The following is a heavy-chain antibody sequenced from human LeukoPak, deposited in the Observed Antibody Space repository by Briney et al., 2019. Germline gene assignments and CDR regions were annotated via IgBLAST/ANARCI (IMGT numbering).Heavy chain of an antibody. CDR1: GYRFISYG. J-gene: IGHJ6*02. CDR2: ISAYNGNT. D-gene: IGHD6-6*01. CDR3: ASGLIAARRDYYYGMDV. Sequence: GASVKVSCKASGYRFISYGISWVRQAPGQGLEWMGWISAYNGNTNYAQKLQGRVTMTTDTSTSTAYMELSSLRSEDTAVYYCASGLIAARRDYYYGMDVWGQGTTVTVSS. V-gene: IGHV1-18*01.